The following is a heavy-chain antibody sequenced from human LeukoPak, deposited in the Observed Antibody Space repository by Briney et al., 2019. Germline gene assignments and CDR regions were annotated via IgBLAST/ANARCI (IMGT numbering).Heavy chain of an antibody. CDR1: GGSLSGYY. CDR2: INHGGHT. Sequence: PSETLSLTCDVYGGSLSGYYWSWIRQPPGKRLEWIREINHGGHTNYNPSLKSRVAMSVDTSKNQFSLNLGSVTAADTAVYYCVRGLYSRDAGYWGQGTLVTVSS. CDR3: VRGLYSRDAGY. V-gene: IGHV4-34*01. D-gene: IGHD4-11*01. J-gene: IGHJ4*02.